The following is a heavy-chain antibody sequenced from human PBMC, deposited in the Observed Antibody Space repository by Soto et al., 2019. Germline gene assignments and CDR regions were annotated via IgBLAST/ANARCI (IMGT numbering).Heavy chain of an antibody. CDR2: IIPIFGTT. V-gene: IGHV1-69*12. D-gene: IGHD3-16*01. Sequence: QVQLVQSGAEVKKPGSSVKVSCKASGGTFRNYAISWVRQAPGQGLECMGGIIPIFGTTNYTQKFEGRVTISADESTNTAYMELSSLRSEDTAVYYCARGNRYIAYDAWGKRYAFDYWGQGTLVTVSS. J-gene: IGHJ4*02. CDR1: GGTFRNYA. CDR3: ARGNRYIAYDAWGKRYAFDY.